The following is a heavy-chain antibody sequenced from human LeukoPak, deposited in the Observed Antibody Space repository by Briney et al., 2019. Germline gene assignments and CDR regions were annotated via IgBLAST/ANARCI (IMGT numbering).Heavy chain of an antibody. J-gene: IGHJ4*02. CDR1: GGSISSYY. D-gene: IGHD6-19*01. Sequence: KPSETLSLTCTVSGGSISSYYWSWIRQPPGKGLEWIGYIYYSGSTNYNPSLKSRVTIPVDTSKNQFSLKLSSVTAADTAVYYCAREGLGRPFDFWGQGTLVTVAS. CDR3: AREGLGRPFDF. V-gene: IGHV4-59*12. CDR2: IYYSGST.